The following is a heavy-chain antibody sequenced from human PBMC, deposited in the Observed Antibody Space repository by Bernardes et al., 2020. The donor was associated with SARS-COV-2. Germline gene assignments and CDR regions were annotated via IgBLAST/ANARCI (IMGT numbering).Heavy chain of an antibody. CDR3: ARDGTMVGGVALRRYGMDV. CDR1: GFTFSDYY. Sequence: GSLRLPWAASGFTFSDYYMTWIRPAPGKGLEWVSYISSRGRYTNYADYVKGRLTISRDNAKNSLYLQMNSLIAEDTAVYYCARDGTMVGGVALRRYGMDVWGQGTTVTVSS. D-gene: IGHD3-10*01. CDR2: ISSRGRYT. V-gene: IGHV3-11*05. J-gene: IGHJ6*02.